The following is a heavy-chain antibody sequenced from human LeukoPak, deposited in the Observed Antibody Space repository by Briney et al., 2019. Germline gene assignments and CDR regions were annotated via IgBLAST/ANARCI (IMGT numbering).Heavy chain of an antibody. J-gene: IGHJ4*02. V-gene: IGHV1-2*02. CDR1: GYTFTGYY. Sequence: ASVKVSCKASGYTFTGYYMHWVRQAPGQGLEWMGWINPNSGGTSYAQKFQGRVTMTRDTSISTAYMELSRLRSDDSAVYYCARDGVNYHGSGSSSVYWGQGTLVTVSS. D-gene: IGHD3-10*01. CDR3: ARDGVNYHGSGSSSVY. CDR2: INPNSGGT.